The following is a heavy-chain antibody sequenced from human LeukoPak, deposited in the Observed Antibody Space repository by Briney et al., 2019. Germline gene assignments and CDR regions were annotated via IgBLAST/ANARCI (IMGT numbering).Heavy chain of an antibody. D-gene: IGHD3-3*01. V-gene: IGHV4-4*07. CDR3: ARSAEDLYYDFWSGYPPYNWIDP. Sequence: SETLSITCTVSGGSISSYYSSWIRQPAGKGLEWIGRIYTSGSTNYNPSLKSRVTMSVDTSKDQFSLKLSSVTAADTAVYYCARSAEDLYYDFWSGYPPYNWIDPWGQGTLVTVSS. CDR2: IYTSGST. J-gene: IGHJ5*02. CDR1: GGSISSYY.